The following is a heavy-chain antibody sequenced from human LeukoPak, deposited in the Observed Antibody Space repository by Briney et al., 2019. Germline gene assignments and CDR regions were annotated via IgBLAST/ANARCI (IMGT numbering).Heavy chain of an antibody. CDR3: AREVCSGGSCYSPSFFDY. J-gene: IGHJ4*02. CDR2: IKQDGSEK. V-gene: IGHV3-7*05. CDR1: GFTFSTYW. D-gene: IGHD2-15*01. Sequence: PGASLRLSCAASGFTFSTYWMSWVRQAPGKGLEWVANIKQDGSEKYYVESVKGRFTISRDNAKNSLYLQVNSLRAEDTAVYYCAREVCSGGSCYSPSFFDYWGQGTLVTVSA.